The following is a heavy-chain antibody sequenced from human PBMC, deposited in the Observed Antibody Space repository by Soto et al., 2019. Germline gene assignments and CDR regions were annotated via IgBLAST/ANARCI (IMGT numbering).Heavy chain of an antibody. CDR1: GGSFSGYY. CDR3: ARANPHRGYCSSTSCPYYMDV. CDR2: INHSGST. V-gene: IGHV4-34*01. J-gene: IGHJ6*03. D-gene: IGHD2-2*01. Sequence: SETLALTCAVYGGSFSGYYWGWIRQPPGKGLEWIGEINHSGSTNYNPSLKSRVTISVDTSKNQFSLKLSSVTAADTAVYYCARANPHRGYCSSTSCPYYMDVWGKGTTVTVSS.